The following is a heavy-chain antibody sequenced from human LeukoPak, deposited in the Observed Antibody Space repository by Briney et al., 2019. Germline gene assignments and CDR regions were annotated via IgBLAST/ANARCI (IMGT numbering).Heavy chain of an antibody. D-gene: IGHD3-22*01. CDR2: IHPNSGGT. V-gene: IGHV1-2*02. Sequence: GASVKVSCTASGYTXTGYYMHRVRQAPGQGLEWMEWIHPNSGGTKYAQRFQGRVTVTRDTSISTVYMELSRLRSDDTAVYYCARWGKYYHDSSGYYYWGQGTLVSVSS. J-gene: IGHJ4*02. CDR3: ARWGKYYHDSSGYYY. CDR1: GYTXTGYY.